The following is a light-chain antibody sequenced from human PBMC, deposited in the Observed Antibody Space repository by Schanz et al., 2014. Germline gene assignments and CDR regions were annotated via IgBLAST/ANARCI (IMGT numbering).Light chain of an antibody. J-gene: IGLJ1*01. V-gene: IGLV2-8*01. CDR1: SSDVGAYNY. CDR3: SSYAGNKYV. CDR2: EVN. Sequence: QSALTQPPSASGSPGQSVTISCTGTSSDVGAYNYVSWYQQHPGKAPKLMIYEVNKRPSGVPDRFSGSKSGNTASLTVSGLQAEDEADYYCSSYAGNKYVFGTGTKLTVL.